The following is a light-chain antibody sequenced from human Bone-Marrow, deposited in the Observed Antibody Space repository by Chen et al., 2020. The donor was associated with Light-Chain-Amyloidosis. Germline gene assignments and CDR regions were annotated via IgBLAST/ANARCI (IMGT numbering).Light chain of an antibody. Sequence: QSALTQPPSASGTPWQRVTISCSGSNSNIGRNTVNWYQQVPGKAPKLLSYIGRCSGSKSGTSASLAISGLRSEDEADYYCASWDDSLNVWVFGGGTKVTVL. CDR1: NSNIGRNT. V-gene: IGLV1-44*01. CDR3: ASWDDSLNVWV. J-gene: IGLJ3*02.